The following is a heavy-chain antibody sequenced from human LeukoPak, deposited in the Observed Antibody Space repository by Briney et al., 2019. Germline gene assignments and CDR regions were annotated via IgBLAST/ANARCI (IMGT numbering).Heavy chain of an antibody. D-gene: IGHD2-2*01. Sequence: PSETLSLTCTVSGGSISSSSYYWGWIRQPPGKGLEWIGSIYYSGSTYYNPSLKSRVTISVDTSKNQFSLKLSSVTAADTAVYYCASQPPLVDYWGQGTLVTVSS. CDR3: ASQPPLVDY. J-gene: IGHJ4*02. CDR2: IYYSGST. V-gene: IGHV4-39*07. CDR1: GGSISSSSYY.